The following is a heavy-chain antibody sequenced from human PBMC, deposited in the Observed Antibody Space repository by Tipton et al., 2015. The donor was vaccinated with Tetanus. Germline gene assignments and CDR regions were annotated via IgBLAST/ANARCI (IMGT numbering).Heavy chain of an antibody. CDR3: AKDPAIPTGTTPDWDFQH. CDR1: GFTFSSYA. D-gene: IGHD1-7*01. CDR2: ISGSGGST. Sequence: GSLRLSCAASGFTFSSYAMSWVRQAPGKGLEWVSAISGSGGSTYYADSVKGRFTISRDNSKNTLYLQMNSLRAEDTAVYYCAKDPAIPTGTTPDWDFQHWGQGTLVTVSS. V-gene: IGHV3-23*01. J-gene: IGHJ1*01.